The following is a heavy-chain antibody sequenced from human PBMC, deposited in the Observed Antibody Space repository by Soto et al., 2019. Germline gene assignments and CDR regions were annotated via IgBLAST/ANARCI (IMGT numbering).Heavy chain of an antibody. Sequence: GASVKVSCKASGYTFTSYAMHWVRQAPGQRLEWMGWINAGNGNTKYSQKFQGRVTITRDTSASTAYMELSSLRSEDTAVYYRARDDWVDYGDYPRHFVYWGQGTLVTVSS. D-gene: IGHD4-17*01. CDR3: ARDDWVDYGDYPRHFVY. CDR1: GYTFTSYA. CDR2: INAGNGNT. J-gene: IGHJ4*02. V-gene: IGHV1-3*01.